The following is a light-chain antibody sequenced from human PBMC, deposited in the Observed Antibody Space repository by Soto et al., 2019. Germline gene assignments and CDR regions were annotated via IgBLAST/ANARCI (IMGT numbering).Light chain of an antibody. Sequence: QSALTQPASVSGSPGQSITVSCTGTSSDVGGYKYVSWYQHHPGRAPKLMIYEVNNRPSGVSHRFSGSKFGNTASLTISGLQPEDEADYYCSSYTTSSTLVFGTGTKVTV. CDR3: SSYTTSSTLV. CDR1: SSDVGGYKY. J-gene: IGLJ1*01. V-gene: IGLV2-14*01. CDR2: EVN.